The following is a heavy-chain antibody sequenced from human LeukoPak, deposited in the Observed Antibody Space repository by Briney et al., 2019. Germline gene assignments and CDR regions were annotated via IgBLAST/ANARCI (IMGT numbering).Heavy chain of an antibody. CDR3: ARIAYYDILTGYSIDAFDI. Sequence: SETLSLTCAVYGGSFSGYYWSWIRQPPGKGLEWIGEINHSGSTNYNPSLKSRVTISVDTSNNQFSLKLSSVTAADTAVYYCARIAYYDILTGYSIDAFDIWGQGTMVTVSS. J-gene: IGHJ3*02. D-gene: IGHD3-9*01. CDR1: GGSFSGYY. V-gene: IGHV4-34*01. CDR2: INHSGST.